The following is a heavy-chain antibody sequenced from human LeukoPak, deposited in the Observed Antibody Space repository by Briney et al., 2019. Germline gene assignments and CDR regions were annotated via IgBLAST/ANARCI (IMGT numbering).Heavy chain of an antibody. CDR2: VSAIFVTA. CDR3: ARYYDYFWGSYRPFDY. V-gene: IGHV1-69*06. CDR1: LGTFSSYS. D-gene: IGHD3-16*02. Sequence: ASVKVSCKASLGTFSSYSISWVRQAPGHGREWIGGVSAIFVTANYAQKFQARVTITADKSTSTAYMELSSLRSEDTGVYYCARYYDYFWGSYRPFDYWGQGTLVTVSS. J-gene: IGHJ4*02.